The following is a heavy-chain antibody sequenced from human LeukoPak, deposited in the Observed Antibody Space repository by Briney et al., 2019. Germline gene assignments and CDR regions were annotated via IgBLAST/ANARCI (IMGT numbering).Heavy chain of an antibody. CDR1: GFTFDDYD. CDR3: AKQERLVYFDY. V-gene: IGHV3-9*01. CDR2: ISWNSGSI. J-gene: IGHJ4*02. D-gene: IGHD6-13*01. Sequence: GGSLRLYCAASGFTFDDYDMHWVRQAPGKGLEWVSGISWNSGSIAYADSVKGRFTISRDNAKNSLYLQMNSLRAEDTALYYCAKQERLVYFDYWGQGTLVTVSS.